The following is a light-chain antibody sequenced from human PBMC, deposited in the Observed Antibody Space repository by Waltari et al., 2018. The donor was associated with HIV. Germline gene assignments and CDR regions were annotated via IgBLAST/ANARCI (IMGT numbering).Light chain of an antibody. Sequence: EVVLTQSPATVSVSPGGRVILSCRASHSVTKNLAWYQQKPGQAPRLVICGAATRAAGVPARFTGRGSGTQFTLTISSLQSEDFAIYYCQQYHNYWTFGQGSK. V-gene: IGKV3-15*01. J-gene: IGKJ1*01. CDR2: GAA. CDR1: HSVTKN. CDR3: QQYHNYWT.